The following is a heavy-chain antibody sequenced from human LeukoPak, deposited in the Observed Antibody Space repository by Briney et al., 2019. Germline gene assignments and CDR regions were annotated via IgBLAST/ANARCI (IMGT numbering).Heavy chain of an antibody. CDR1: GYTFTSYD. J-gene: IGHJ6*03. V-gene: IGHV1-8*01. CDR2: MNPNSGNT. D-gene: IGHD6-19*01. Sequence: SVKVSCKASGYTFTSYDINWVRQATGQGLEWMGWMNPNSGNTGYAQKFQGRVTMTRNTSISTAYMELSSLRSEDTAVYYCARVAVAGIYYYYYYMDVWGKGTTVTVSS. CDR3: ARVAVAGIYYYYYYMDV.